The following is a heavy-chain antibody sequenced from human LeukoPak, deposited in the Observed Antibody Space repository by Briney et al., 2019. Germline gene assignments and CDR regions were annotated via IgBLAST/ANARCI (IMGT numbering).Heavy chain of an antibody. Sequence: SETLSLTCAVYGGSFSGHYWSWIRQPPGKGLEWIGEINHSGSTNYNPSLKSRVTISVDTSKNQFSLKLSSVTAADTAVYYCARFANVVITTYYYSRATGFDYWGQGTLVTVSS. D-gene: IGHD3-22*01. J-gene: IGHJ4*02. CDR2: INHSGST. CDR1: GGSFSGHY. CDR3: ARFANVVITTYYYSRATGFDY. V-gene: IGHV4-34*01.